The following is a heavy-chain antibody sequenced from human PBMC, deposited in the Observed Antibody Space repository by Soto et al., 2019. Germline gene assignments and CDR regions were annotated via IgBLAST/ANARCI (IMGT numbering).Heavy chain of an antibody. Sequence: QVQLQESGPGLVKPSETLSLTCTVSGGSISSYYWSWIRQPPGKGLEWIGYIYYSGSTNYNPSLKSRVTISVDTSKSQFSLKLSSVPAADTAVYYCARGRHDYGDYGIDYWGQGTLVTVSS. J-gene: IGHJ4*02. CDR1: GGSISSYY. V-gene: IGHV4-59*01. CDR3: ARGRHDYGDYGIDY. CDR2: IYYSGST. D-gene: IGHD4-17*01.